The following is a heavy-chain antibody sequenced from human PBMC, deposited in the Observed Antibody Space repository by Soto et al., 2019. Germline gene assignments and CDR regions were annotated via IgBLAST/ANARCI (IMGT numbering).Heavy chain of an antibody. CDR3: AREHGFSGYFDY. J-gene: IGHJ4*02. Sequence: ESGGGVVQPGRSLRLSCAASGFTFSSYGIHWVRQGPGKGLEWVALIWYDGSNKHYADSVKGRFTISRDNSKNTLYLQMNSLRAEDTAVYYCAREHGFSGYFDYWGQGTLVTVSS. D-gene: IGHD5-12*01. CDR2: IWYDGSNK. V-gene: IGHV3-33*01. CDR1: GFTFSSYG.